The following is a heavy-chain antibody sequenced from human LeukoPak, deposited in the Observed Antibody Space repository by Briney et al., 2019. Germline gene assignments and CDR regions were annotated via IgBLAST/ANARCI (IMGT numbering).Heavy chain of an antibody. CDR2: IGTAGDT. D-gene: IGHD1-26*01. V-gene: IGHV3-13*04. CDR3: ARSPRGVIVGAGYDY. CDR1: GFTFSSYD. Sequence: EGSLRLSCAASGFTFSSYDMHWVRQATRKGLEWVSAIGTAGDTYYPGSVKGRFTISRENAKNSLYLQMNSLRAGDTAVYYCARSPRGVIVGAGYDYWGQGTLVTVSS. J-gene: IGHJ4*02.